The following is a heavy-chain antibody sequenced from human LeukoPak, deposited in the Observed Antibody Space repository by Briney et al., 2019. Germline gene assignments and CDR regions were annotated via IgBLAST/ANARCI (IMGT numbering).Heavy chain of an antibody. Sequence: PGRSLRLSCAASGFTFSSYGMHWVRQAPGKGLEWVAVISYDGSNKYYADSVKGRFTISRDNSKNTLYLQMNSLRAEDTAAYYCAKLEYSYGNFDYWGQGTLVTVSS. CDR1: GFTFSSYG. CDR2: ISYDGSNK. J-gene: IGHJ4*02. V-gene: IGHV3-30*18. D-gene: IGHD5-18*01. CDR3: AKLEYSYGNFDY.